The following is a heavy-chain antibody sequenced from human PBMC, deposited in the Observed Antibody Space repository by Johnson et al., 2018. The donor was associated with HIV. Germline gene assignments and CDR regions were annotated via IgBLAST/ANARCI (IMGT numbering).Heavy chain of an antibody. V-gene: IGHV3-64*01. Sequence: VQLVESGGGLIQPGGSLRLSCAASGFTFSTYAMYWVRQAPGKGLEYVSGISSNGVRTYYANSVKDRFTVSRDSSNNTLYLQMGSLRDEDMAVYYCTRPHLIFPKNPFDFWGQGTLVTVSS. CDR3: TRPHLIFPKNPFDF. J-gene: IGHJ3*01. CDR1: GFTFSTYA. D-gene: IGHD3-3*02. CDR2: ISSNGVRT.